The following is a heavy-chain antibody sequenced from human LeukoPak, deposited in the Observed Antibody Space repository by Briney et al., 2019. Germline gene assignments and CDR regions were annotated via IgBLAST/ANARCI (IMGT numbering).Heavy chain of an antibody. CDR1: GGSFSGYY. V-gene: IGHV4-34*01. CDR2: INHSGST. CDR3: ASFGTVTDY. J-gene: IGHJ4*02. D-gene: IGHD4-11*01. Sequence: RTSETLSLTCAVYGGSFSGYYWSWIRQPPVKGLEWIGEINHSGSTNYNPSLKSRVTISVDTSKNQFSLKLSSVTAADTAVYYCASFGTVTDYWGQGTLVTVSS.